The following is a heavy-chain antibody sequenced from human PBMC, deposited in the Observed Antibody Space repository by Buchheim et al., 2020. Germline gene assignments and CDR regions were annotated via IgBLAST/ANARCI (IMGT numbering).Heavy chain of an antibody. D-gene: IGHD5-18*01. CDR2: IYYSGSA. J-gene: IGHJ4*02. CDR1: GGSISSGGYY. CDR3: ARVLSEAMVWTSTLGYFDY. Sequence: QQQLQESGPGLVKPSQTLSLTCTVSGGSISSGGYYWSWIRQHPGKGLEWIGYIYYSGSAYYNPSLKSRVTISVDTSKNQFSLKLSSVTAADTAVYYCARVLSEAMVWTSTLGYFDYWGQGTL. V-gene: IGHV4-31*03.